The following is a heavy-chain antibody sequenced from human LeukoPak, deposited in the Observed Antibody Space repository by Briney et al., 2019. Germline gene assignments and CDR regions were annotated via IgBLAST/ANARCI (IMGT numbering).Heavy chain of an antibody. J-gene: IGHJ4*02. D-gene: IGHD6-19*01. Sequence: GGSLRLSCAASGFTFSSYGMHWVRQAPGKGLEWVAVICYDGSNKYYADSVKGRFTISRDNSKNTLYLQMNSLRAEDTAVYYCARAEQWLATYFYYWGQRTLVTVSS. CDR3: ARAEQWLATYFYY. CDR1: GFTFSSYG. V-gene: IGHV3-33*01. CDR2: ICYDGSNK.